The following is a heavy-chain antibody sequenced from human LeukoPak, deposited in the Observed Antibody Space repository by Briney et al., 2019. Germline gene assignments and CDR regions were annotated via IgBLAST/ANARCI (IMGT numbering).Heavy chain of an antibody. D-gene: IGHD2-21*01. CDR1: GFTFSNAW. CDR3: TTGVMVSSYYYYGMDV. Sequence: PGGSLRLSCAASGFTFSNAWVSWVRQAPGKGLEWVGRIKSKTDGGTTDYAAPVKGRFTISRDDSKNTLYLQMNSLKTEDTAVYYCTTGVMVSSYYYYGMDVWGKGTTVTVSS. J-gene: IGHJ6*04. V-gene: IGHV3-15*01. CDR2: IKSKTDGGTT.